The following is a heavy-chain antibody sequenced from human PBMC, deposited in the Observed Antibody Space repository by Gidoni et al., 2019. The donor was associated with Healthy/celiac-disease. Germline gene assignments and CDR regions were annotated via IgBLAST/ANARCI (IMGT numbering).Heavy chain of an antibody. CDR3: AKSGCSGGSCYSYYYYYYMDV. D-gene: IGHD2-15*01. J-gene: IGHJ6*03. CDR2: IIPIFGTA. V-gene: IGHV1-69*01. CDR1: GGTFSSYA. Sequence: QVQLVQSGAEVKKPGSSVKVSCTASGGTFSSYAISWVRQAPGQGLEWMGGIIPIFGTANYGQKLQGRVTITADETTSTAYMELSSLISENTAVDYCAKSGCSGGSCYSYYYYYYMDVWGKGTTVTVSS.